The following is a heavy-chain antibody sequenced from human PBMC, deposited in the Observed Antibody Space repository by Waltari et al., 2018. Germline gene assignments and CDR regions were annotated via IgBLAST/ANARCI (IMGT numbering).Heavy chain of an antibody. J-gene: IGHJ3*02. CDR3: AKGPSAYGDLYMEAFDI. V-gene: IGHV3-30*02. D-gene: IGHD4-17*01. CDR1: GFTFSSYG. CDR2: IRYDGSNK. Sequence: QVQLVESGGGVVQPGGSLRLSCAASGFTFSSYGMHWVRQAPGKGLEWVAFIRYDGSNKYYADSVKGRFTISRDNSKNTLYLQMNSLRAEDTAVYYCAKGPSAYGDLYMEAFDIWGQGTMVTVSS.